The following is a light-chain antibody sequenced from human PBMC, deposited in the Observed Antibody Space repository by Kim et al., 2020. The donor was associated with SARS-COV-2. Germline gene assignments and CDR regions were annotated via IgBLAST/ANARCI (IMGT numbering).Light chain of an antibody. CDR3: QAWDSSTGVV. J-gene: IGLJ2*01. Sequence: VSPGQTAGITCSGEKLGDMYTCWYQQKAGQSPVLVIYQDTKRPPGIPGRFAGSSSGNTATLTISGTQTLDEADYYCQAWDSSTGVVFGGGTQLTVL. V-gene: IGLV3-1*01. CDR2: QDT. CDR1: KLGDMY.